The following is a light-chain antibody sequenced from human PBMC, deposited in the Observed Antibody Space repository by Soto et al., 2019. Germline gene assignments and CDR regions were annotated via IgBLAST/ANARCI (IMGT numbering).Light chain of an antibody. CDR1: QSINTW. CDR3: SQVNTYPVT. V-gene: IGKV1-5*01. J-gene: IGKJ4*01. Sequence: DIHMTQSPSTLSASVGDSVTITCRASQSINTWLAWYQQKPGTPPNIMLDDASSLKSGLPSRFSGSGSGTEFALTISSLQPDDFATYDCSQVNTYPVTVGGGTKVENK. CDR2: DAS.